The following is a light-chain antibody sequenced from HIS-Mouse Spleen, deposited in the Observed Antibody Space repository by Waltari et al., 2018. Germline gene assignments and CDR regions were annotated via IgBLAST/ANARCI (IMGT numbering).Light chain of an antibody. CDR1: NIGSKS. CDR3: QVCDSCSDHWV. V-gene: IGLV3-21*02. J-gene: IGLJ3*02. Sequence: SLLPWVSVAPGQRVGIGCGGNNIGSKSVHRYQQKPGQAPLLVVYDESDRPSGIPERFSGSNSENTATLPISRVEAGDEADDCCQVCDSCSDHWVFGGGTKLTV. CDR2: DES.